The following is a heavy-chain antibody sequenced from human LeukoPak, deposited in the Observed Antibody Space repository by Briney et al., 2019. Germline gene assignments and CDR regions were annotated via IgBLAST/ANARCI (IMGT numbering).Heavy chain of an antibody. J-gene: IGHJ4*02. D-gene: IGHD4-23*01. V-gene: IGHV3-30*02. CDR1: GFTFSGYG. CDR2: IHYDGSDK. Sequence: GGSLGLSCAASGFTFSGYGMHWVRQAPGKGLEWVAFIHYDGSDKYYADSVKGRFTISRDNSKNTLYLQMNSLRAEDTAVYYCAKDLGNSFDYWGQGTLVTVSS. CDR3: AKDLGNSFDY.